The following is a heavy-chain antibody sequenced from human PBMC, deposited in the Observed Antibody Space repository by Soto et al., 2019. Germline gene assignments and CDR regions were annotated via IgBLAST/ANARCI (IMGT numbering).Heavy chain of an antibody. CDR1: GYSFTSYW. J-gene: IGHJ6*02. D-gene: IGHD4-17*01. V-gene: IGHV5-10-1*01. CDR3: ALYGYGDSATRYYYYYGMDV. Sequence: HGESLKISCKGSGYSFTSYWISWVRQMPGKGLEWMGRIDPSDSYTNYSPSFQGHVTISADKSISTAYLQWSSLKASDTAMYYCALYGYGDSATRYYYYYGMDVWGQGTTVTVFS. CDR2: IDPSDSYT.